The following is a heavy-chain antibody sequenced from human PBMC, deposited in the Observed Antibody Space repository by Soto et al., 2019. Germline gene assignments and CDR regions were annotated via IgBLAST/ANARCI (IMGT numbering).Heavy chain of an antibody. J-gene: IGHJ6*03. Sequence: ASVKVSCKASGYTFTSYGISWVRQAPGQGLEWMGWISAYNGNTNYAQKLQGRVTMTTDTSTSTAYMELRSLRSDDTAVYYCARLGTDTIFGVVITNYMDVWGKGTTVTVSS. V-gene: IGHV1-18*01. CDR1: GYTFTSYG. D-gene: IGHD3-3*01. CDR3: ARLGTDTIFGVVITNYMDV. CDR2: ISAYNGNT.